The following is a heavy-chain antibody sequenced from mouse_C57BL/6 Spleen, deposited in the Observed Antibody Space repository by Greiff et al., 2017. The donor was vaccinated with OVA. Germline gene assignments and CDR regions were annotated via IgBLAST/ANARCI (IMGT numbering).Heavy chain of an antibody. D-gene: IGHD1-1*01. CDR3: ARRGYGSSYGYFEV. CDR1: GYSFTDYN. CDR2: INPNYGTT. V-gene: IGHV1-39*01. J-gene: IGHJ1*03. Sequence: VQLQQSGPELVKPGASVKISCKASGYSFTDYNMNWVKQSNGKSLEWIGVINPNYGTTSYNQKFKGKATLTVDQSSSTAYMQLDSLTSEDSAVYYCARRGYGSSYGYFEVWGTGTTVTVSS.